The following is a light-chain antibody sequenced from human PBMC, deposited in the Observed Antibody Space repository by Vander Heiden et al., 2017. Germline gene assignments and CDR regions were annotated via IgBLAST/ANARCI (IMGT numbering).Light chain of an antibody. CDR2: GAS. V-gene: IGKV3-15*01. CDR1: QSVSSN. CDR3: QQYSNWPEYT. J-gene: IGKJ2*01. Sequence: EIVMTQSPATLSVSPGERATLSCRASQSVSSNLAWYQQKPGQAPRLLIYGASTRATGIPARFSGSGSGTEFTLTISSLQSEDFAVYYCQQYSNWPEYTFGHGTKLDIK.